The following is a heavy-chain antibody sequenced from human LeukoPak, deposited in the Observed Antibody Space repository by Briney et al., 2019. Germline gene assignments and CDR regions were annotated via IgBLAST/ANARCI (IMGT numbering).Heavy chain of an antibody. D-gene: IGHD2-21*01. V-gene: IGHV1-2*02. J-gene: IGHJ4*02. CDR3: ARHAYCGGDCYWGDGFSFRLDY. CDR1: GYTFTGYY. CDR2: INPNSGGT. Sequence: GASVKVSCKASGYTFTGYYMHWVRQAPGQGLEWMGWINPNSGGTNYAQKFQGRVTMTRDTSISTAYMELSRLRSDDTAVYYCARHAYCGGDCYWGDGFSFRLDYWGQGTLVTVSS.